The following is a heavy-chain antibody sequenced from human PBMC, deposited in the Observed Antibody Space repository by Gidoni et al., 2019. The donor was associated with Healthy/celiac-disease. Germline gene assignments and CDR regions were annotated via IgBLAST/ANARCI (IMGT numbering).Heavy chain of an antibody. CDR3: AKVGAAIGAFDY. Sequence: EVPLLESGGGLVQPGGSLRPSCAPSGFTFSSYAMSWVRQAPGKGLEWVSAIRGSGGSTYYADSVKGRFTISRDNSKNTLYLQMNSLRAEDTAVYYCAKVGAAIGAFDYWGQGTLVTVSS. J-gene: IGHJ4*02. CDR2: IRGSGGST. V-gene: IGHV3-23*01. CDR1: GFTFSSYA.